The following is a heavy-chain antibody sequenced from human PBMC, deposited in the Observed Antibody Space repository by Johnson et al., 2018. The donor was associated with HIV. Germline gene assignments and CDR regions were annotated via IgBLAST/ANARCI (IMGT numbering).Heavy chain of an antibody. V-gene: IGHV3-30-3*01. CDR2: ISYDGSNK. D-gene: IGHD6-19*01. CDR3: ARDVRSGWHQGRDAFDI. Sequence: QVQLVESGGGVVQPGGSLRLSCAASGFTFSRYAMHWVRRAPGKGLEWMAIISYDGSNKYYADSVKGRFTISRDNSKNTLYLQMNSLRHDDTAVYYCARDVRSGWHQGRDAFDICGQGTMVTVSS. J-gene: IGHJ3*02. CDR1: GFTFSRYA.